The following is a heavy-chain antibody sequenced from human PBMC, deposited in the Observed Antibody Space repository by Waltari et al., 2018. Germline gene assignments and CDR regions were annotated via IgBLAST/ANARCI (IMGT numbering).Heavy chain of an antibody. CDR2: IYHSGST. V-gene: IGHV4-38-2*02. Sequence: QVQLQESGPGLVKPSETLSLTCTVSGYSISSGYYWGWIRQPPGKGLEWIGSIYHSGSTYYNPSLKSRVTISVDTSKNQFSLKLSSVTAADTAVYYCASSSIAALDYYYGMDVWGQGTTVTVSS. CDR3: ASSSIAALDYYYGMDV. CDR1: GYSISSGYY. J-gene: IGHJ6*02. D-gene: IGHD6-6*01.